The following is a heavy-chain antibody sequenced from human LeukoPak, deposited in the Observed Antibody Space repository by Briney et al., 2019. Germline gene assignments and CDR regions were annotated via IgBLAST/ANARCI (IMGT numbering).Heavy chain of an antibody. D-gene: IGHD3-10*01. J-gene: IGHJ4*02. Sequence: VASVKDSCKSSGYTFTSYDINWVRQATGQGLEWMGWMNPNSGNTGYAQKFQGRVTMTRNTSISTAYMELSSLRSEDTAVYYCARGSVGSGSYYRWGQGTLVTVSS. CDR2: MNPNSGNT. V-gene: IGHV1-8*01. CDR3: ARGSVGSGSYYR. CDR1: GYTFTSYD.